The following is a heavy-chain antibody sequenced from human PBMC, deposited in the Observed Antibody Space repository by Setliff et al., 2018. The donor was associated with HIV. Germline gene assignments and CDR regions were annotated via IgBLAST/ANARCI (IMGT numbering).Heavy chain of an antibody. CDR2: ISAYNGNT. CDR3: ARDSLPYSSGQLHYYYYMDV. Sequence: GASVKVSCKASGYTFTSYGISWVRQAPGQGLEWMGWISAYNGNTNYAQKLQGRVTMTTDTSTSTAYMELRSLRSDDTAVYYCARDSLPYSSGQLHYYYYMDVWGKGTTVTVSS. CDR1: GYTFTSYG. J-gene: IGHJ6*03. V-gene: IGHV1-18*01. D-gene: IGHD6-19*01.